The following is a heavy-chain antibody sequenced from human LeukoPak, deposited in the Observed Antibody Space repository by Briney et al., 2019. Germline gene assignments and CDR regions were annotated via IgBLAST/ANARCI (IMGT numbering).Heavy chain of an antibody. CDR1: GYTFTSYG. D-gene: IGHD3-10*01. J-gene: IGHJ4*02. CDR3: ARDPKYYYGSGGTFDY. CDR2: ISAYNGNT. V-gene: IGHV1-18*04. Sequence: ASVKVSCKASGYTFTSYGISWVRQAPGQGLEWMGRISAYNGNTNYAQKLQGRVTMTTDTSTSTAYMELRSLRPDDTAVYYCARDPKYYYGSGGTFDYWGQGTLVTVSS.